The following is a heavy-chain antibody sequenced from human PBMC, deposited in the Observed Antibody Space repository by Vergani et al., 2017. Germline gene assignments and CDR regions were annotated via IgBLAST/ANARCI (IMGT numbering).Heavy chain of an antibody. CDR1: GGSISSYY. V-gene: IGHV4-59*01. J-gene: IGHJ4*02. Sequence: QVQLQESGPGLVKPSETLSITCTDSGGSISSYYWSWIRQPPGKGLELIGYIYYSGSTNYNPSLKSRVNISVDTSKNQFSLKLSSVTAADPAVYYCARVYVAGTLGVVDYWGQGSLVTVSS. CDR2: IYYSGST. D-gene: IGHD6-19*01. CDR3: ARVYVAGTLGVVDY.